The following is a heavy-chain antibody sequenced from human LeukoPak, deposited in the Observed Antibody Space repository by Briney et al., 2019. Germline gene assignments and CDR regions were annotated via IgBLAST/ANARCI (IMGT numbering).Heavy chain of an antibody. Sequence: SQTLSLTCAVSGGSISSGGYAWGWIRQPPGKGLEWIGYIYHSGSTYYNPSLKSRVTISVDRSKNQFSLKLSSVTAADTAVYYCARAVVSGVLVAATGWFDPWGQGTLVTVSS. CDR1: GGSISSGGYA. CDR3: ARAVVSGVLVAATGWFDP. V-gene: IGHV4-30-2*01. D-gene: IGHD2-15*01. CDR2: IYHSGST. J-gene: IGHJ5*02.